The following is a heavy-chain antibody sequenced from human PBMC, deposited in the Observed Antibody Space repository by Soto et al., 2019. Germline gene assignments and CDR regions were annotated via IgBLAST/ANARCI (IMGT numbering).Heavy chain of an antibody. CDR2: MNPNSGNK. D-gene: IGHD3-16*01. CDR1: GYTFTRYD. CDR3: ESTGREYVLGWGSYDLDCYGVDV. Sequence: ASVTVSCKASGYTFTRYDINWVRQATGQGLEGVGWMNPNSGNKVYVPKFQGRVTMTRNTRISTAYMDRKSLRSEDTAGECCESTGREYVLGWGSYDLDCYGVDVWGQGTTVTVSS. V-gene: IGHV1-8*01. J-gene: IGHJ6*02.